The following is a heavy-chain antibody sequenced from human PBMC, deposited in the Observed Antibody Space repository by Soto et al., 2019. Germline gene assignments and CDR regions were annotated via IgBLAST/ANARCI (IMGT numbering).Heavy chain of an antibody. D-gene: IGHD6-19*01. V-gene: IGHV4-31*03. CDR1: GGSISSGGYY. Sequence: SETLSLTCTVSGGSISSGGYYWSWIRQHPGKGLEWIGYIYYSGSTYYNPSLKSRVTISVDTSKNQFSLKLSSVTAADTAVYYCARDRRVAVAAKEEGLDYWGQGTLVTVSS. CDR2: IYYSGST. J-gene: IGHJ4*02. CDR3: ARDRRVAVAAKEEGLDY.